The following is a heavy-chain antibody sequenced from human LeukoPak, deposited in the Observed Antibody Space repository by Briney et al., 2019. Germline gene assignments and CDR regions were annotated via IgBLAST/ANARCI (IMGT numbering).Heavy chain of an antibody. J-gene: IGHJ4*02. CDR1: GFTFSSYW. Sequence: GGSLRLSCAASGFTFSSYWMHWVRQAPGKGLVWVSRITGDGSGANYADSVKGRFTISRDNAKNTLYLQVNSLRAEDTAVYYCARFAVTTAGDYWGQGTLVTVSS. D-gene: IGHD1-1*01. CDR3: ARFAVTTAGDY. CDR2: ITGDGSGA. V-gene: IGHV3-74*01.